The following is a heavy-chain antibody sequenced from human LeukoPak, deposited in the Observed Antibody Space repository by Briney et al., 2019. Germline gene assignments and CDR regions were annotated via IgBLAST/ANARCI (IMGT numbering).Heavy chain of an antibody. V-gene: IGHV3-23*01. CDR2: ISGRGGST. D-gene: IGHD6-13*01. Sequence: GGSLRLSCAASGFTFSSYVMSWVRQAPGKGLEWVSSISGRGGSTFYADPVKGRFTISRDISTNIVYLQMDSLRVDDTAVYYWARHIDSSHTPFDYWGQGTLVTVSS. CDR3: ARHIDSSHTPFDY. J-gene: IGHJ4*02. CDR1: GFTFSSYV.